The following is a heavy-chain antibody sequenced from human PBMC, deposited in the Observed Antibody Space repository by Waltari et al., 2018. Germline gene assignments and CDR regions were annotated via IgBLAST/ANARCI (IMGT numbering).Heavy chain of an antibody. CDR3: AKDIAVQGDYYYYGMDV. V-gene: IGHV3-9*01. CDR1: GFTFDDYA. J-gene: IGHJ6*02. D-gene: IGHD1-26*01. Sequence: EVQLVESGGGLVQPGRSLRLSCAASGFTFDDYAILWCRPAPGKGLEGVSGISWNSGSIGYADSVKGRFTISRDNAKNSLYLQMNSLRAEDTALYYCAKDIAVQGDYYYYGMDVWGQGTTVTVSS. CDR2: ISWNSGSI.